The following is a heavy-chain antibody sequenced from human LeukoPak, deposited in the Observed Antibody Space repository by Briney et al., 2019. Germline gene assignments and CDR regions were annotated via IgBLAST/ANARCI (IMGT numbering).Heavy chain of an antibody. Sequence: SETLSLTCTVSGGSINSHYWSWIRQSPGRGLEWIGDIYYSGSTKYNPSLKSRVTISVDTPKNDLSLRLTSVLAADTAIYYCVRRDNTGWNYFDCWGQGILVTVSS. CDR1: GGSINSHY. D-gene: IGHD6-19*01. J-gene: IGHJ4*02. CDR3: VRRDNTGWNYFDC. CDR2: IYYSGST. V-gene: IGHV4-59*08.